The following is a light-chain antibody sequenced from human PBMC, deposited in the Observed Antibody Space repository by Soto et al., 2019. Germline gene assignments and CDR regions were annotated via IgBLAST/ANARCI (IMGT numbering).Light chain of an antibody. CDR1: QSISSW. CDR3: QQYKSYPYT. CDR2: DAS. Sequence: DIPMTQSPSTLSASVGDRVTITCRASQSISSWLAWYQQKPGKAPKLLIYDASSLESGVPSRFSGSGSGTEFTLTISSLQPDDFATYYCQQYKSYPYTFGQGTNLEIK. V-gene: IGKV1-5*01. J-gene: IGKJ2*01.